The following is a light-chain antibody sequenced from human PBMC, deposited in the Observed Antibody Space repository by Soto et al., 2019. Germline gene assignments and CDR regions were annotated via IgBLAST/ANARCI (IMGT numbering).Light chain of an antibody. V-gene: IGLV2-14*01. CDR1: SSDVGGYDY. Sequence: QSALTQPASVSGSPGQSITISCTGSSSDVGGYDYVSWFQQHPGKAPKLMIYDVINRPSGVSNRFSGSKSGNTASLTISGLQADDEADYYCSSYTGSSTVVFGGGTKLTVL. J-gene: IGLJ2*01. CDR2: DVI. CDR3: SSYTGSSTVV.